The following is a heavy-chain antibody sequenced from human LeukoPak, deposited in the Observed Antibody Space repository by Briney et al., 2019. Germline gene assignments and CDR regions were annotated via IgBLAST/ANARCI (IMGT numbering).Heavy chain of an antibody. CDR3: ARGYHDFSGYWLSYFDY. V-gene: IGHV4-59*01. CDR2: IYYSGST. D-gene: IGHD3-22*01. J-gene: IGHJ4*02. CDR1: GGSISSYY. Sequence: KPSETLSLTCTVSGGSISSYYWSWIRQPPGKGLEWIGYIYYSGSTNYNPSLKSRVTISVDTSKNQFSLKLSSVTAADTAVYYCARGYHDFSGYWLSYFDYWGLGTLVTVSS.